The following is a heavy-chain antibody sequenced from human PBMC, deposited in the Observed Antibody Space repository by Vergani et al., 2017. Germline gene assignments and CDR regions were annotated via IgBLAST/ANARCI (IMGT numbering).Heavy chain of an antibody. J-gene: IGHJ5*02. Sequence: QVQLVESGGGLVKPGGSLRLSCAASGFTFSDYYMSWIRQAPGKGLEWVSYISSSGSTRYYADSVKGRFTISRDNAKNSLYLQMNSLRAEDTAVYYCARVSYCSSTSCYGNWFDPWGQGTLVTVSS. CDR2: ISSSGSTR. CDR1: GFTFSDYY. V-gene: IGHV3-11*01. D-gene: IGHD2-2*01. CDR3: ARVSYCSSTSCYGNWFDP.